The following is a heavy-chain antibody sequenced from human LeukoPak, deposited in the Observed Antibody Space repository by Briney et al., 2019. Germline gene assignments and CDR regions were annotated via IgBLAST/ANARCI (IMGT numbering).Heavy chain of an antibody. V-gene: IGHV4-4*07. J-gene: IGHJ6*02. Sequence: ETLSLTCTVSGGSISSYYWSWIRQPAGKGLEWIGRIYTSGSTNYNPSLKSRVTMSVDTSKNQFSLKLSSVTAADTAVYYCARILVDSSGYYYYYYGMDVWGQGTTVTVSS. CDR2: IYTSGST. CDR1: GGSISSYY. CDR3: ARILVDSSGYYYYYYGMDV. D-gene: IGHD3-22*01.